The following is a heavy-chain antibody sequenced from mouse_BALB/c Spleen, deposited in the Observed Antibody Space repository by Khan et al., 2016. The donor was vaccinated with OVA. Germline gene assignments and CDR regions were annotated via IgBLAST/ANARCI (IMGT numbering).Heavy chain of an antibody. Sequence: QVQLQQSGAELARPGASVKMSCKASGYTFTSYTIHWIKLRPGQGLEWIGYINPSNGYTNYNQKFKDKATLTADKSSTTAYMELSSLTSDDSALYNCLRDGAYHRNDGWFAYWGQATLVTVSA. CDR3: LRDGAYHRNDGWFAY. J-gene: IGHJ3*01. CDR2: INPSNGYT. V-gene: IGHV1-4*01. CDR1: GYTFTSYT. D-gene: IGHD2-14*01.